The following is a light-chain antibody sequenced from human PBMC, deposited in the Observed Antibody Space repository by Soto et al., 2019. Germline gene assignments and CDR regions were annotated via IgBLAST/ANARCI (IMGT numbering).Light chain of an antibody. J-gene: IGKJ1*01. CDR2: GAS. CDR1: QSVSSSY. Sequence: EIGLTQSAGTVSLSPGERATLSFMASQSVSSSYLAWYQQKPGQAPRLLIYGASSRATGIPDRFSGSGSGTDFTLTISRLEPEDFAVYYCQQYGSSPKTFGQGTKVDI. V-gene: IGKV3-20*01. CDR3: QQYGSSPKT.